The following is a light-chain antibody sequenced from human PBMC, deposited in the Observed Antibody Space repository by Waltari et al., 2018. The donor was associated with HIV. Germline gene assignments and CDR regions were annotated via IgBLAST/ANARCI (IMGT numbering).Light chain of an antibody. CDR1: ALPQKS. J-gene: IGLJ3*02. Sequence: SYDLTQTPSLSVSPGQTARINCSRGALPQKSSSWYRQKAGQAPVLLIYKDIERPSGIPERISGSGSGTGITLTISGVQAEDEGDYFCQSTDFDGTWVFGGGTRLTVL. V-gene: IGLV3-25*03. CDR2: KDI. CDR3: QSTDFDGTWV.